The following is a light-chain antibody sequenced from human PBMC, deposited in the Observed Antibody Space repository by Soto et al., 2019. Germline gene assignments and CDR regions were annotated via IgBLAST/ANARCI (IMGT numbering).Light chain of an antibody. J-gene: IGKJ4*01. CDR1: QSVTSSY. CDR3: QQYGGSPPLT. Sequence: VLTLSPGTLSLSPGERATLSCRASQSVTSSYLAWYQQKPGQAPRLLIYGASSRATGIPDRFSGSGSGTDFTLTISRLEPEDFAVYYCQQYGGSPPLTFGGGTTVETK. CDR2: GAS. V-gene: IGKV3-20*01.